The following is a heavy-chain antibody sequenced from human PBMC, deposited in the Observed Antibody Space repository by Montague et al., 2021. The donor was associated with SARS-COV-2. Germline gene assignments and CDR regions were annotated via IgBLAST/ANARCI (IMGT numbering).Heavy chain of an antibody. V-gene: IGHV4-34*01. CDR2: INYSGHA. Sequence: SETLSLTCAVYGGSFSDYYWAWIRQPPGKGLEWIGEINYSGHANYNPSLKSRVIMSLDTSRDEFSLKVNSVTAADTAMEYCARDSSGWSRLDYWGQGTLVTVSS. D-gene: IGHD6-19*01. CDR1: GGSFSDYY. CDR3: ARDSSGWSRLDY. J-gene: IGHJ4*02.